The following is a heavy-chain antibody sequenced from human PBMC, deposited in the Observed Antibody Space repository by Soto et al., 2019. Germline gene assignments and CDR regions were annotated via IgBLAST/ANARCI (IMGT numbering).Heavy chain of an antibody. CDR1: GFSFSTSG. V-gene: IGHV3-33*01. CDR3: ARGLTKVAGGAFDI. CDR2: LWFDGTAE. Sequence: QVQLVESGGGVVQPGRSLRLSCAASGFSFSTSGMHWVRQAPGKGLEWVAVLWFDGTAEDYADSVKGRFTISRDNSKNTLYLQMNSLRAEDTAVYYCARGLTKVAGGAFDIWGQGTMVTVSS. D-gene: IGHD3-16*01. J-gene: IGHJ3*02.